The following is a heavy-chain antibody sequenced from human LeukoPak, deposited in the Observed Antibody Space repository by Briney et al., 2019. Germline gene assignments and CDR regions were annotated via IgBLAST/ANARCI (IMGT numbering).Heavy chain of an antibody. J-gene: IGHJ4*02. V-gene: IGHV4-59*01. D-gene: IGHD3-10*01. CDR3: ARVPVYYYGSGSYYSPFDD. CDR1: GGSISSYY. CDR2: IYYSGST. Sequence: PSETLSLTCTVSGGSISSYYWSWIRQPPGKGLEWIGYIYYSGSTNYNPSLKSRVTISVDTSKNQFSLKLSSVTAADTAVYYCARVPVYYYGSGSYYSPFDDWGQGTLVTVSS.